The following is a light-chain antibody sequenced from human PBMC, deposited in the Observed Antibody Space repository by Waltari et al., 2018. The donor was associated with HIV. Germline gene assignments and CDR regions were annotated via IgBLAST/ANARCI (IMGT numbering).Light chain of an antibody. V-gene: IGLV2-14*01. CDR2: EVS. Sequence: QSALTQPASVSGSPGQSITISCTGTSSDVGGYNYVSWYQQHPGKAPKLMIYEVSNLPSGVSNRFSGAQSGNTASLTISGLQAEDEADYYCSSYTSSSTLNVFGTGTKVTVL. CDR1: SSDVGGYNY. J-gene: IGLJ1*01. CDR3: SSYTSSSTLNV.